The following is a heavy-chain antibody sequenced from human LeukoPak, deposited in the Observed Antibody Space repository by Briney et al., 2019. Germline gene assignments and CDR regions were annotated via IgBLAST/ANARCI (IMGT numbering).Heavy chain of an antibody. V-gene: IGHV3-23*01. CDR1: GFTFSSYA. Sequence: GGSLRLSCAASGFTFSSYAMSWVRQAPGKGLEWVSAFSGSGGSTYYADSVKGRFTISRDNSKNTLYLQIHSLRVEDTAVYYCARCSGYRTYYYYYMDVWGKGTTVTVSS. CDR2: FSGSGGST. J-gene: IGHJ6*03. D-gene: IGHD5-12*01. CDR3: ARCSGYRTYYYYYMDV.